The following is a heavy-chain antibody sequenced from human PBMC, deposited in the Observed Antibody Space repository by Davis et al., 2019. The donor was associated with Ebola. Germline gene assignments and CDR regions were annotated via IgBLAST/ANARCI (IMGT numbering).Heavy chain of an antibody. Sequence: GESLKISCAASGFTFSDYYMSWIRQAPGKGLEWVSYISSSSSYTNYADSVKGRFTISRDNAKNSLYLQMNSLRAEDTAVYYCARGGYSYGLIYYYYGMDVWGKGTTVTVSS. D-gene: IGHD5-18*01. V-gene: IGHV3-11*05. CDR2: ISSSSSYT. CDR3: ARGGYSYGLIYYYYGMDV. CDR1: GFTFSDYY. J-gene: IGHJ6*04.